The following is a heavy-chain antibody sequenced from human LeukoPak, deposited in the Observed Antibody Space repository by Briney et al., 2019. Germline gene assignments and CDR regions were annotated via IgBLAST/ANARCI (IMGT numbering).Heavy chain of an antibody. CDR3: ARVAVFGVVSSDYYYYYMDV. CDR2: IYSSGST. CDR1: GGSITNYF. J-gene: IGHJ6*03. Sequence: PSETLSLTCTVSGGSITNYFWSWIRQPAGKGLEWIGRIYSSGSTNYNPSLKSRVTMSVDTSKNQFSLRLSSVTAADTAVYYCARVAVFGVVSSDYYYYYMDVWGKGTTVTVSS. D-gene: IGHD3-3*01. V-gene: IGHV4-4*07.